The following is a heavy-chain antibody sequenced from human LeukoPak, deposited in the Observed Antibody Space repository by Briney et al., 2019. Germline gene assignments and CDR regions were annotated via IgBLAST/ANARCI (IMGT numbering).Heavy chain of an antibody. J-gene: IGHJ4*02. D-gene: IGHD6-19*01. CDR1: GITVGSSY. Sequence: PGGSLRLSCAASGITVGSSYMSWVRRAPGKGLEWVSAIYSGGATYYADSAKGRFTISRDSSKNTLYLQMNSLRVEDTAVYYCARAPSGWNFDCWGQGALVTVST. CDR2: IYSGGAT. V-gene: IGHV3-66*01. CDR3: ARAPSGWNFDC.